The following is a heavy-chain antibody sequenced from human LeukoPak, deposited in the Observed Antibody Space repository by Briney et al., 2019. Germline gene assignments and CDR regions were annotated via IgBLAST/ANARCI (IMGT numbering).Heavy chain of an antibody. D-gene: IGHD6-6*01. CDR2: ITAGGGTT. CDR3: AKRGSKEFDC. Sequence: VGSLRLSCAASGFTFSRYAMSWVRQAPGKGLEWVSGITAGGGTTSYADSVKGRFTISRDNSKNTLLLQMNSLRAEDTALYFCAKRGSKEFDCCGQGTLVTVSS. CDR1: GFTFSRYA. V-gene: IGHV3-23*01. J-gene: IGHJ4*02.